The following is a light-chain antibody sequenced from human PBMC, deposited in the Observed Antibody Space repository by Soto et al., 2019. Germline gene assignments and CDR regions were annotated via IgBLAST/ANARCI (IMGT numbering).Light chain of an antibody. CDR1: QSVSSS. CDR2: DTS. Sequence: EIVVTQSPATLSVSPGERVTLSCRASQSVSSSLAWYQQRPGQAPRLLIYDTSTRAAGISARFSGSGSGTAFTLTIRSRQSEDFAVYYCQQYIDWTPGTFGQGTAGEIK. J-gene: IGKJ1*01. V-gene: IGKV3-15*01. CDR3: QQYIDWTPGT.